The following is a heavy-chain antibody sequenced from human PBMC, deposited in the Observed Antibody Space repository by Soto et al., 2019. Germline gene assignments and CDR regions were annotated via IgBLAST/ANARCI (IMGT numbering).Heavy chain of an antibody. CDR3: AREDVYYGMDV. CDR1: GFTFSSYG. J-gene: IGHJ6*02. Sequence: QVQLVESGGGVVQPGRSLRLSCAASGFTFSSYGMHWVRQAPGKGLEWVAVIWYDGSNKYYADSVKGRFTISRDNSKNTLYLQMNSLRAEDTAVYYCAREDVYYGMDVWGQGTTVTVSS. CDR2: IWYDGSNK. V-gene: IGHV3-33*01.